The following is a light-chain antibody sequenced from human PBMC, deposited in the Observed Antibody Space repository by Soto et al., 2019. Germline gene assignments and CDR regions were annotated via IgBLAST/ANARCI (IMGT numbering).Light chain of an antibody. CDR3: AAWDDSLGSHAV. CDR1: SSNIGINY. Sequence: QSVLTQPPSASGNPGQTVTISCSGSSSNIGINYVYWYQRLPGTAPKLLIYRNSQRPSGIPDRFSGTKSGTSASLAISGLRSEDEADYYCAAWDDSLGSHAVFGGGTQLTVL. V-gene: IGLV1-47*01. CDR2: RNS. J-gene: IGLJ7*01.